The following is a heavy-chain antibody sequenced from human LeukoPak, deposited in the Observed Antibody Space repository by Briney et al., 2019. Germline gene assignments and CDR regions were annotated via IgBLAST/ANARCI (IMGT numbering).Heavy chain of an antibody. CDR2: ISYDGSNK. D-gene: IGHD3-22*01. CDR3: ARRVNWFDP. V-gene: IGHV3-30*03. CDR1: GFTFSSYG. J-gene: IGHJ5*02. Sequence: GGSLRLSCAASGFTFSSYGMHWVRQAPGKGLEWVAFISYDGSNKYYANSVKGRFIISRDNAKNSLYLQMNSLRAEDTAVYYCARRVNWFDPWGRGTLVTVSS.